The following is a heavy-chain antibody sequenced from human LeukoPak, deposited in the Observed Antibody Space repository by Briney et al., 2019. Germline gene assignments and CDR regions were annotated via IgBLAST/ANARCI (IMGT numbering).Heavy chain of an antibody. CDR3: ARYPTYYYDSSGYRFDI. CDR1: GGSISSYY. Sequence: SETLSLTCTVSGGSISSYYWSWIRQPPGKGLEWIGYIYYSGSTNYNPSLKSRVTISVDTSKNQFSLKLSSVTAADTAVYYCARYPTYYYDSSGYRFDIWGQGTMVTVSS. V-gene: IGHV4-59*01. J-gene: IGHJ3*02. D-gene: IGHD3-22*01. CDR2: IYYSGST.